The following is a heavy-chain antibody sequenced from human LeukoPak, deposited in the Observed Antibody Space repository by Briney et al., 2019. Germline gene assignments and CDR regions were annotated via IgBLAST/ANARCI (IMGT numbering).Heavy chain of an antibody. CDR1: GFTFSSYE. CDR2: ISGSGGST. V-gene: IGHV3-23*01. D-gene: IGHD1-26*01. J-gene: IGHJ3*02. Sequence: GGSLRLSCAAYGFTFSSYEMNWVRQAPGKGLEWVSAISGSGGSTYYADSVKGRFTISRDNSKNTLYLQMNSLRAEDTAVYYCATSSGSYRGAFDIWGQGTMVTVSS. CDR3: ATSSGSYRGAFDI.